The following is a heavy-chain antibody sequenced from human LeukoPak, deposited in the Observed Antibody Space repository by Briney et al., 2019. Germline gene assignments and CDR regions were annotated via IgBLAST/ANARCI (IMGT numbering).Heavy chain of an antibody. CDR2: IIPIFGTA. J-gene: IGHJ4*02. Sequence: ASVKVSCKASGYTFTSYQMHWVRQAPGQGLEWMGGIIPIFGTANYAQKFQGRVTITADKSTSTAYMELSSLRSEDTAVYYCARGRDGYNLVPDYWGQGTLVTVSS. D-gene: IGHD5-24*01. CDR3: ARGRDGYNLVPDY. CDR1: GYTFTSYQ. V-gene: IGHV1-69*06.